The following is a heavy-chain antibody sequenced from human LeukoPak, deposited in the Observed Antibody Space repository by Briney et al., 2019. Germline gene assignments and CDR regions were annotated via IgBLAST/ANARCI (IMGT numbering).Heavy chain of an antibody. Sequence: PSETLSLTCAVYGGSFSGYYWSWIRQPPGKGLEWIGEINHSGSTNYNPSLKSRVTISVDTSENQFSLKLSSVTAADTAVYYCARFAAMATYWGQGTLVTVSS. V-gene: IGHV4-34*01. CDR3: ARFAAMATY. CDR2: INHSGST. J-gene: IGHJ4*02. D-gene: IGHD5-18*01. CDR1: GGSFSGYY.